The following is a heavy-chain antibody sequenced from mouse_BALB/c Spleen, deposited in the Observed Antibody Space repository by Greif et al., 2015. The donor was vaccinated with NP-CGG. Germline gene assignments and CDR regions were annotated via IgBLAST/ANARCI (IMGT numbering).Heavy chain of an antibody. J-gene: IGHJ2*01. CDR2: IDTSDSYT. V-gene: IGHV1-69*01. CDR3: ARSSFYFDY. D-gene: IGHD1-1*01. Sequence: ESGAELVMPGASVKMSCKASGYTFTDYWMHWVKQRPGQGLEWIGAIDTSDSYTSYNQKFKGKATLTVDESSSTAYMQLSSLTSEDSAVYYCARSSFYFDYWGQGTTLTVSS. CDR1: GYTFTDYW.